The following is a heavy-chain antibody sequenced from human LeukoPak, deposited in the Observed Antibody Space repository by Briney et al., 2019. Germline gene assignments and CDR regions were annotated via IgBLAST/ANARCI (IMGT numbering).Heavy chain of an antibody. D-gene: IGHD2-15*01. J-gene: IGHJ6*03. CDR2: ISSSSSTI. CDR3: ARDARGDCSGGSCFTGGSSYYYYYYMDV. V-gene: IGHV3-48*01. Sequence: PGGSLRLSCAASGFTFSSYSMNWVRQAPGKGLEWVSYISSSSSTIYYADSVKGRFTISRDNAKNSLYLQMNSLRAEDTAVYYCARDARGDCSGGSCFTGGSSYYYYYYMDVWGKGTTVTVSS. CDR1: GFTFSSYS.